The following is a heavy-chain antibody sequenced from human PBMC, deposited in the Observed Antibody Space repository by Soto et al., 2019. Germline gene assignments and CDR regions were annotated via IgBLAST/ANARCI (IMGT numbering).Heavy chain of an antibody. CDR2: MIPILGIA. CDR1: GGTFSSYT. CDR3: ASVRAGDVVDAGSYFDY. J-gene: IGHJ4*02. D-gene: IGHD5-12*01. V-gene: IGHV1-69*02. Sequence: VQLVQSGAEVKKPGSSVKVSCRASGGTFSSYTITWVRQAPGKGLEWMGRMIPILGIAHYAQKFQGRVTITDDKTTRTAYMALRSAGSEDTAVDYFASVRAGDVVDAGSYFDYWGRGTLVTVAS.